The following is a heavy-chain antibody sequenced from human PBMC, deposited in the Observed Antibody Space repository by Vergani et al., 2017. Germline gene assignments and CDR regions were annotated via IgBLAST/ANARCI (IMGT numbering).Heavy chain of an antibody. CDR1: GGSFTSYH. CDR2: IDHTGRP. CDR3: ARVNTETNGHLYYDYYMDV. Sequence: QVQLQQWGGGLLKPSETLSLTCVVNGGSFTSYHWTWIRQSPGEGLEWVGDIDHTGRPDYNPSLKSRLTMSVDKFQNPFSLTLNAVTATDTGIYFCARVNTETNGHLYYDYYMDVWLQGSALTVS. V-gene: IGHV4-34*01. J-gene: IGHJ6*03. D-gene: IGHD4-11*01.